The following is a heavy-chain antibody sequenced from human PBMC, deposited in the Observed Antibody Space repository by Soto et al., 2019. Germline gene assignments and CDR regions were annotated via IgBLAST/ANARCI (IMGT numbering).Heavy chain of an antibody. Sequence: EVQLVESGGGLVQPGGPLKLSCEAFGFTFSGSAFHWVGTAPGKGRGWVGRIRSKVNFYGTAYVASVKGRFTISRYDSKNTAYLQMNSLKTEDTSVYYCTSSALIDYYYYYGMDVWGQGTTVTVSS. V-gene: IGHV3-73*02. CDR2: IRSKVNFYGT. CDR1: GFTFSGSA. CDR3: TSSALIDYYYYYGMDV. J-gene: IGHJ6*02. D-gene: IGHD3-22*01.